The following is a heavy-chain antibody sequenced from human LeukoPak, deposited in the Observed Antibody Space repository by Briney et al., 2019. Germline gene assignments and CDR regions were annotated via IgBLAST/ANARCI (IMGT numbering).Heavy chain of an antibody. CDR2: ISTSSIYI. Sequence: GGSLRLSCAASGFTFSRYTMNWVRQAPGKGLEWVSSISTSSIYIYSADSVKGRFTISRDNAKNSLYLQMNSLRAEDTAVYYCARDGHGIAAAGRIRGDYYYYYMDVWGKGTTVTVSS. V-gene: IGHV3-21*01. CDR3: ARDGHGIAAAGRIRGDYYYYYMDV. CDR1: GFTFSRYT. J-gene: IGHJ6*03. D-gene: IGHD6-13*01.